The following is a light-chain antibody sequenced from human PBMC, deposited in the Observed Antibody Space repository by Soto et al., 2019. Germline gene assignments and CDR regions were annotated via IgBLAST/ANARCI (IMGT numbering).Light chain of an antibody. J-gene: IGKJ1*01. Sequence: EIALTQSPGTLSLSPGERATFSCRASQSVSSNYLAWYQQKPGQAPRLLIHDASTRATGIPARFSGSGSGTDFTLTISRLEPEDFAVYYCQQYRTFGQGTKVDIK. CDR1: QSVSSNY. CDR3: QQYRT. CDR2: DAS. V-gene: IGKV3-20*01.